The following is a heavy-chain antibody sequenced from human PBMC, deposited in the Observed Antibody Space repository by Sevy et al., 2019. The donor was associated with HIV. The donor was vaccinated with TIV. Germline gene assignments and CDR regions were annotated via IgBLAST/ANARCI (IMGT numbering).Heavy chain of an antibody. J-gene: IGHJ2*01. D-gene: IGHD2-2*01. Sequence: GGSLRLSCAASGFTFSSYSMNWVRQAPGKGLEWVSSISSSSSYIYYADSVKGRFTISRDNAKNSLYLQMNSLRAEDTAVYYCARGAVCSSTSYPKYWYFDLWGRGTLVTVSS. V-gene: IGHV3-21*01. CDR3: ARGAVCSSTSYPKYWYFDL. CDR1: GFTFSSYS. CDR2: ISSSSSYI.